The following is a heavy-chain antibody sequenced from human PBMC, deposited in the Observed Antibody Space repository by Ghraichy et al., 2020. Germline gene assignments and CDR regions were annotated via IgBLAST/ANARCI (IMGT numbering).Heavy chain of an antibody. CDR3: TTSSYIVSSASGY. Sequence: GGSLRLSCAASGFTFSHYVMSWVRQAPGKGLEWVSVISDTGGTTYYADSVKGRFTIPRDNSKNTLYLQMNSLRAEDTAVYYCTTSSYIVSSASGYWGQGTLVTVSS. D-gene: IGHD6-6*01. CDR2: ISDTGGTT. J-gene: IGHJ4*02. CDR1: GFTFSHYV. V-gene: IGHV3-23*01.